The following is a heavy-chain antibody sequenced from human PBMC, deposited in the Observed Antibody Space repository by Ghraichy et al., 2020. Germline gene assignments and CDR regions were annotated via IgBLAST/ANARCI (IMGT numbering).Heavy chain of an antibody. CDR3: AREGYCSGSSCYGSSKYNWFDP. CDR2: IYYSGST. J-gene: IGHJ5*02. Sequence: SETLSLTCTVSGGSISSYFWSWIRQPPGKGLEWIGYIYYSGSTSYNPSLKSRVSISVDMSKNQFSLKLSSVTAADTAVYYCAREGYCSGSSCYGSSKYNWFDPWGQGTWSPSPQ. CDR1: GGSISSYF. D-gene: IGHD2-2*01. V-gene: IGHV4-59*01.